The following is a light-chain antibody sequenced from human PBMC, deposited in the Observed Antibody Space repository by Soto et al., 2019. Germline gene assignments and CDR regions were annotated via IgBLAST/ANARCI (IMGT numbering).Light chain of an antibody. CDR1: QSVSSSY. CDR2: GAS. Sequence: EIVLTQSPGTLSLSPGERATLSCRASQSVSSSYLAWYQQKPGQAPRLLIYGASSRATGIPDRFSGSGSGTDFTLTISRLEPEDFAVYFCQHHGNSPPFTFGQGTKVDIK. CDR3: QHHGNSPPFT. V-gene: IGKV3-20*01. J-gene: IGKJ2*01.